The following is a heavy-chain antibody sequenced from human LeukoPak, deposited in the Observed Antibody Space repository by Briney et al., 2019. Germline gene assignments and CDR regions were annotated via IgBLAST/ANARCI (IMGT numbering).Heavy chain of an antibody. V-gene: IGHV1-2*02. CDR1: GYTFTGYY. J-gene: IGHJ4*02. CDR3: ARDNSVSYSNPRPTFDY. D-gene: IGHD4-11*01. Sequence: GASVKVSCKASGYTFTGYYIHWVRQAPGQGLEWMGWINPNSGGTNYAQKFQGRVTMTRDTSISTAYMELSRLRSDDTAVYYCARDNSVSYSNPRPTFDYWGQGTLVTVSS. CDR2: INPNSGGT.